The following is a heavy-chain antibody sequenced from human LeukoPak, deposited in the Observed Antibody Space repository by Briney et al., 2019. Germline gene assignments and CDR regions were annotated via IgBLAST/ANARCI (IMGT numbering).Heavy chain of an antibody. Sequence: ASVKVSCKASGYTFTGYHIHWVRQAPGQGLEWMGWINPKSGGTNYAQKFEGWVTMTRDTSMSTVYMELSRLKSDDTAVYYCARYLTGWSSGFDIWGQGTMVTVSS. V-gene: IGHV1-2*04. D-gene: IGHD6-19*01. CDR3: ARYLTGWSSGFDI. CDR1: GYTFTGYH. CDR2: INPKSGGT. J-gene: IGHJ3*02.